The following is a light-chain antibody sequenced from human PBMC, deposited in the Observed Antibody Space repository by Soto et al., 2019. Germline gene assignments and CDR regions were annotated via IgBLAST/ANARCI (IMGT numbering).Light chain of an antibody. J-gene: IGKJ1*01. V-gene: IGKV1-5*03. Sequence: DIQMTQSPSTLSASIGDRVTITCRASQSISSWLAWYQQKPGKAPKLLIYKASSLESGVPSRFSGSGSGTEFTLTISSLQPDDVATYYCQQYSGYSRTFGQGTKVESK. CDR2: KAS. CDR3: QQYSGYSRT. CDR1: QSISSW.